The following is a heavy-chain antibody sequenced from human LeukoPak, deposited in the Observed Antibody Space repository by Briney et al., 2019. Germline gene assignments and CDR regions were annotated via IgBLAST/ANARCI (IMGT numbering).Heavy chain of an antibody. Sequence: ASVKVSCKASGYTFTSYGISWVRQAPGQGLEWMGWISAYNGNTNYAQKLQGRVTMTTDTSTSTAYMELRSLRSDDTAVYYCARDYYYDSSGPFDYWGQGTLVTLSS. CDR1: GYTFTSYG. J-gene: IGHJ4*02. V-gene: IGHV1-18*01. CDR2: ISAYNGNT. D-gene: IGHD3-22*01. CDR3: ARDYYYDSSGPFDY.